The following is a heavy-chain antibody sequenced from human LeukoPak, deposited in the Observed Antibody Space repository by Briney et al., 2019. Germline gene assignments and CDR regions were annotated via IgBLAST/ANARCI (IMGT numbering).Heavy chain of an antibody. CDR2: ISGSGGST. V-gene: IGHV3-23*01. CDR1: GFTFSSYA. D-gene: IGHD5-18*01. CDR3: AKDMVQLMYYFDY. Sequence: GGSLRLSCAASGFTFSSYAMSWVRQAPGKGLEWVSAISGSGGSTYYADSGKGRFTISRDNSKNTLYLQMNSLRAEDTAVYYCAKDMVQLMYYFDYWGQGTLVTVSS. J-gene: IGHJ4*02.